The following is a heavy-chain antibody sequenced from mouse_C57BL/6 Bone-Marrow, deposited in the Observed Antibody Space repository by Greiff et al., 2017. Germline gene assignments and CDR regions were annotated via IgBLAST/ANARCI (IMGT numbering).Heavy chain of an antibody. J-gene: IGHJ2*01. CDR2: IDPENGDT. Sequence: VQLQQSGAELVRPGASVKLSCTASGFNIKDDYMHWVKQRPEQGLEWIGWIDPENGDTEYASKFQGKATITADTSSNTAYLQLSSLTSEDTAVYCCTHPYFDYWGQGTTLTVSS. CDR3: THPYFDY. V-gene: IGHV14-4*01. CDR1: GFNIKDDY.